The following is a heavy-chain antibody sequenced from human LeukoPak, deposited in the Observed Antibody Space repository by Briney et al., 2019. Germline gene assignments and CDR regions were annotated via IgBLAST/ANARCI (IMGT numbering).Heavy chain of an antibody. D-gene: IGHD6-6*01. V-gene: IGHV1-2*02. Sequence: ASVKVSCKASGYTFTGYYMHWVRQAPGQGLEWMGWINPNSGGTNYAQKFQGRVTMTRDTSISTAYMELSRLRSDDTAVYYCAGDLDSSSSIDYWGQGTLVTVSS. CDR3: AGDLDSSSSIDY. CDR1: GYTFTGYY. J-gene: IGHJ4*02. CDR2: INPNSGGT.